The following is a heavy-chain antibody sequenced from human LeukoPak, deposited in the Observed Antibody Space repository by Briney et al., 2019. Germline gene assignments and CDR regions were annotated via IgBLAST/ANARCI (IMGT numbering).Heavy chain of an antibody. CDR1: GFTFSSYA. J-gene: IGHJ4*02. V-gene: IGHV3-23*01. Sequence: PGGSLRLSCAASGFTFSSYAMSWVRQAPGKGLEWVSAISGSGGSTYYADSVKGRFTISRDNSKNTLYLQMNSLRAEDTAVYYCAKVLGLGGYYVFGGGYPPFDYWAQEPLVTVPS. CDR3: AKVLGLGGYYVFGGGYPPFDY. D-gene: IGHD3-3*01. CDR2: ISGSGGST.